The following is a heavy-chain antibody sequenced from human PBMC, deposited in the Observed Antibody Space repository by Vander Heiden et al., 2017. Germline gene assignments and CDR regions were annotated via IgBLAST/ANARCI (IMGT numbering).Heavy chain of an antibody. CDR2: INPIFGTA. D-gene: IGHD3-10*01. CDR1: SSYA. Sequence: SSYAISWVRQAPGQGLEWMGGINPIFGTANYAQKFQGRVTITADESTSTAYMELSSLRSEDTAVYYCASRDLGYYGMDVWGQGTTVTVSS. V-gene: IGHV1-69*01. CDR3: ASRDLGYYGMDV. J-gene: IGHJ6*02.